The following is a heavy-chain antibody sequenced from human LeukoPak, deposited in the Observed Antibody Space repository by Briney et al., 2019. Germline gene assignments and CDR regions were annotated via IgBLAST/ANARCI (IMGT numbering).Heavy chain of an antibody. D-gene: IGHD5-24*01. Sequence: GGSLRLSCAASGFTVSSNYMSWVRQAPGKGLEWVSVIYSGGSTYYAGYVKGRFTISRDNSKNTLYLQMNSLRAEDTAVYYCAKPTRDGYNKDAFDIWGQGTMVTVSS. V-gene: IGHV3-66*02. CDR2: IYSGGST. CDR1: GFTVSSNY. J-gene: IGHJ3*02. CDR3: AKPTRDGYNKDAFDI.